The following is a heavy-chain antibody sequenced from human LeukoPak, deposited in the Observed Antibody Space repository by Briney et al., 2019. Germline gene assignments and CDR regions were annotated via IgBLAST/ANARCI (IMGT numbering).Heavy chain of an antibody. CDR1: GYTFFDNY. CDR3: ARGPIIDIAIIPAADEYYYMDV. CDR2: INPNSGDT. D-gene: IGHD2-2*01. V-gene: IGHV1-2*02. Sequence: ASVKVSCKASGYTFFDNYIHWVRQAPGQGLEWMGWINPNSGDTKYSQKFQGRVTMTRDTSISTAYMELRSLRSDDTAVYYCARGPIIDIAIIPAADEYYYMDVWGKGTTVTVSS. J-gene: IGHJ6*03.